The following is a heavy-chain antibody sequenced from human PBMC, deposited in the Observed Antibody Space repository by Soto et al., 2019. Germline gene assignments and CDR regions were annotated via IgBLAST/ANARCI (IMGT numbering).Heavy chain of an antibody. CDR2: ISGGGGDT. V-gene: IGHV3-23*01. CDR3: AKTQQWGLPLSGGMDV. CDR1: GFTFSTYG. Sequence: EVQLLESGGGLVQPRGSLRLSCAASGFTFSTYGMSWVRQAPGKGLEWVSVISGGGGDTYYADSVKGRFTISRDNSKNTLYLEMKSMRAEDTAVYYCAKTQQWGLPLSGGMDVWGQGTTVTVSS. D-gene: IGHD6-19*01. J-gene: IGHJ6*02.